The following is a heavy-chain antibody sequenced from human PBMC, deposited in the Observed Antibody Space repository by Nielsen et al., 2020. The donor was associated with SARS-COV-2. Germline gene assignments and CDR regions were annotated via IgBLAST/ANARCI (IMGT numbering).Heavy chain of an antibody. D-gene: IGHD5-12*01. V-gene: IGHV3-9*01. CDR3: ARGRGYSYGVYFDY. Sequence: SLKISCVGSGFTFDDYAMHWVRQAPGKGLEWVSGISWNSVSIDYADSVKGRFTISRDNTKMYLQMNSLRVEDTAVYFCARGRGYSYGVYFDYWGQGTRVTVSP. J-gene: IGHJ4*02. CDR2: ISWNSVSI. CDR1: GFTFDDYA.